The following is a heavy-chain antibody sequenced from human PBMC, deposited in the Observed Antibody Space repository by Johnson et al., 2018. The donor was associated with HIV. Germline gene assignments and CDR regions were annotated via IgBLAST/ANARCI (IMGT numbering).Heavy chain of an antibody. CDR3: AKDRTAAVDAFDI. V-gene: IGHV3-30*18. CDR1: GFTFSSYG. CDR2: ISYDGGKE. Sequence: QVQVVESGGGVVQPGGSLRLSCAASGFTFSSYGMHWVRQAPGKGLEWVAVISYDGGKEHYADSVKGRFTISRDKSKNTRYLQMNSLRAEDTAGYSCAKDRTAAVDAFDIWGKGTMVTVSS. J-gene: IGHJ3*02. D-gene: IGHD6-13*01.